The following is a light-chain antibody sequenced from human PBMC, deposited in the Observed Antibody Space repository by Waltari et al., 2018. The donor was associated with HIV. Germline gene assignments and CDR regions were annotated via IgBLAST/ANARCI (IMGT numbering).Light chain of an antibody. Sequence: YVLTQPPSVSVAPGKTATITCGGNNIGDKHVHWYQQKSGQAPVLVIYDDKLRPSGIPARISGSNSGGTATLTISGVEVGDEAEYYCQVFENSCDQAFGTGTKVTVL. J-gene: IGLJ1*01. CDR1: NIGDKH. CDR3: QVFENSCDQA. V-gene: IGLV3-21*01. CDR2: DDK.